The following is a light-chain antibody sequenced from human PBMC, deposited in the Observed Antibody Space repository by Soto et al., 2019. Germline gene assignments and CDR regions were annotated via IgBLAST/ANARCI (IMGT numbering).Light chain of an antibody. Sequence: QSALTQPASVSGSPGQSITISCTGTSSDVGGYKYVSWYQQYPGKAPKLMIYEISNRPSGVSNRVSGSKSGNTASLTISGLQAEDEADYYCSSYTGSVVFGGGTKLTVL. CDR2: EIS. J-gene: IGLJ3*02. CDR3: SSYTGSVV. V-gene: IGLV2-14*01. CDR1: SSDVGGYKY.